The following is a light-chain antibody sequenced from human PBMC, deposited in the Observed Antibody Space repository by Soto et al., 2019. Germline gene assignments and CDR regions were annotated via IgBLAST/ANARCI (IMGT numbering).Light chain of an antibody. CDR1: QSVSDY. Sequence: IVLTQSPATLSLTLGERATLSCRARQSVSDYLAWYQQKPGQAPRLLIYDASNRATGIPARFSGSGFGTDFTLTISSLEPEDFAVYYCEQRSIWPLYTFGQGTKVDIK. CDR3: EQRSIWPLYT. V-gene: IGKV3-11*01. J-gene: IGKJ2*01. CDR2: DAS.